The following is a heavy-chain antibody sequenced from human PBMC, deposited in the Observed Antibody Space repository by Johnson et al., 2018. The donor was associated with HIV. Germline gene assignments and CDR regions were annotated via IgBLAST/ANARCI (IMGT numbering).Heavy chain of an antibody. J-gene: IGHJ3*02. D-gene: IGHD3-3*02. CDR3: ARAHLIFPKNPFDI. Sequence: VQLVESGGGLVQPGGSLRLSCAASGFTFSSFWMTWVRQAPGRGLEWVANINIDGSERYYVDSVKGRFTISRDNVKNSVFLLMNSLTVEDTAVYYCARAHLIFPKNPFDIWGQGTVVTVSS. CDR1: GFTFSSFW. V-gene: IGHV3-7*01. CDR2: INIDGSER.